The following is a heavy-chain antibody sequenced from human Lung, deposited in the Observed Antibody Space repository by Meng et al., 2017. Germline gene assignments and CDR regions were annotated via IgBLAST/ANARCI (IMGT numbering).Heavy chain of an antibody. Sequence: LVQSGAEGKKPWASVKVSCKASGYTFPDYWLHWVRRAPGQGLEWMGRINPKSGDTHYAQRFQGRVTMTGDTSISTAYMELSGLRSDDTAMYYCARDEDISAAGKLFGDYWGQGTLVTVSS. V-gene: IGHV1-2*06. CDR2: INPKSGDT. CDR3: ARDEDISAAGKLFGDY. J-gene: IGHJ4*02. CDR1: GYTFPDYW. D-gene: IGHD6-13*01.